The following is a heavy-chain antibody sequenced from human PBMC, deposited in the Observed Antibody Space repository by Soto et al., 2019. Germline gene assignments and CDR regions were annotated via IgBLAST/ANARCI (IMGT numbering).Heavy chain of an antibody. Sequence: SETLSLTCAVSGGSISSGGYSWSWIRQPPGKGLDWIGYIYDSGSTYYNPSLKSRVTISVDRSKNQVSLRLSSVTAADTAVYYCSREINIVGFNWFAPWGQGALVTISS. CDR3: SREINIVGFNWFAP. CDR1: GGSISSGGYS. J-gene: IGHJ5*02. D-gene: IGHD2-21*01. V-gene: IGHV4-30-2*01. CDR2: IYDSGST.